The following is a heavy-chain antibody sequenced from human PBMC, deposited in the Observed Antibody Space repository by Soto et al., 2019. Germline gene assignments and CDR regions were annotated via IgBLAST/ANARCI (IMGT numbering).Heavy chain of an antibody. Sequence: EVQLVESGGGLVKPGRSLRLSCTASGFTFGDYAMSWFRQAPGKGXXXXXXXXXXAYGGTTEYAASVKGRFTISRDDSKSIAYLQMNSLKTEDTAVYYCTRDLVKWDAVDYYYYYGMDVWGQGTTVTVSS. CDR1: GFTFGDYA. CDR2: XXXXAYGGTT. D-gene: IGHD1-26*01. V-gene: IGHV3-49*05. CDR3: TRDLVKWDAVDYYYYYGMDV. J-gene: IGHJ6*02.